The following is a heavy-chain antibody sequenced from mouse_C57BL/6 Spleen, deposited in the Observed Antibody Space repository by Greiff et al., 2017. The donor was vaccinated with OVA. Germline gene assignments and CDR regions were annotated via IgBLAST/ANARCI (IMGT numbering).Heavy chain of an antibody. D-gene: IGHD4-1*01. CDR1: GYTFTSYW. CDR3: AKFNWDYSDY. V-gene: IGHV1-50*01. Sequence: QVQLQQPGAELVKPGASVKLSCKASGYTFTSYWMQWVKQRPGQGLEWIGEIDPSDSYTNYNQKFKGKATLTVDTSSSTAYMQLSSLTSEDSAVYYCAKFNWDYSDYWGQGTTLTVSS. J-gene: IGHJ2*01. CDR2: IDPSDSYT.